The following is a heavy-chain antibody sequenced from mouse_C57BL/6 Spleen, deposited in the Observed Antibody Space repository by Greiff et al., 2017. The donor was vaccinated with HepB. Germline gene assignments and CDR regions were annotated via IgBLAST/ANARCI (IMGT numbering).Heavy chain of an antibody. CDR2: IYPGDGDT. CDR3: ARTNPSGYYAMDY. J-gene: IGHJ4*01. Sequence: VQLQQSGPELVKPGASVKISCKASGYAFSSSWMNWVKQRPGKGLEWIGRIYPGDGDTNYNGKFKGKATLTADKSSSTAYMQLSSLTSEDSAVYVCARTNPSGYYAMDYWGQGTSVTVSS. V-gene: IGHV1-82*01. D-gene: IGHD3-1*01. CDR1: GYAFSSSW.